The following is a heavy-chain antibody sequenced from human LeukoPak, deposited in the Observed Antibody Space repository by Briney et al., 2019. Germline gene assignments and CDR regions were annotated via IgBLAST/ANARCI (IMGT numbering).Heavy chain of an antibody. Sequence: ASVKVSCKASGYTFTGYYMHWVRQAPGQGLEWMGWINPNSGATKYAQKFRGRVTMTRDTSISTAYMEVSRLRFDDTAVYYCARDGGWYQLLWWFDPWGQGTLVTVSS. V-gene: IGHV1-2*02. CDR2: INPNSGAT. D-gene: IGHD2-2*01. J-gene: IGHJ5*02. CDR3: ARDGGWYQLLWWFDP. CDR1: GYTFTGYY.